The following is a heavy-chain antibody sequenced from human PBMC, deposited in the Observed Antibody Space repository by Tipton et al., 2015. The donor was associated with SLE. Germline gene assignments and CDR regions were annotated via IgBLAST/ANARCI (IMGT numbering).Heavy chain of an antibody. Sequence: VQLVQSGAEMKKPGSSVKISCKASGYSFTTYWIGWVRQMPGKGLEWRGILYPADSDTRYSPAFQGQVTISADKSISTAYLHWSSLKTSDTAMYYCARGTLAATSRFAYWGQGTLVTVSS. D-gene: IGHD5-12*01. CDR3: ARGTLAATSRFAY. J-gene: IGHJ4*02. V-gene: IGHV5-51*01. CDR2: LYPADSDT. CDR1: GYSFTTYW.